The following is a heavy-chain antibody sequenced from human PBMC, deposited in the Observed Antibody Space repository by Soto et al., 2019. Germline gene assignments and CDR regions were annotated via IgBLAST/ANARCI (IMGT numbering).Heavy chain of an antibody. Sequence: SETLSLTCTVSGGSISSSSYYWGWIRQPPGKGLEWIGSIYYSGSTYYNPSLKSRVTISVDTSKNQFSLKLSSVTAADTAVYYCARLRVAGGSLTGYYFAWFDPWGQGTLVTVSS. CDR1: GGSISSSSYY. J-gene: IGHJ5*02. D-gene: IGHD3-9*01. CDR3: ARLRVAGGSLTGYYFAWFDP. CDR2: IYYSGST. V-gene: IGHV4-39*01.